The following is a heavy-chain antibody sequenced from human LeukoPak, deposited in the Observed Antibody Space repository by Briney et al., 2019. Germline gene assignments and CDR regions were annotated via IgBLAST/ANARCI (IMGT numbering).Heavy chain of an antibody. D-gene: IGHD3-22*01. J-gene: IGHJ6*02. V-gene: IGHV1-18*01. CDR1: GYTFTSYG. CDR2: ISAYNGDT. CDR3: ARDRYYYDSSGYYYVPYYYYYGMDV. Sequence: GASVKVSYKASGYTFTSYGISWVRQAPGQGLEWMGWISAYNGDTNYAQKLQGRVTMTTDTSTSTAYMELRSLRSDDTAVYYCARDRYYYDSSGYYYVPYYYYYGMDVWGQGTTVTVSS.